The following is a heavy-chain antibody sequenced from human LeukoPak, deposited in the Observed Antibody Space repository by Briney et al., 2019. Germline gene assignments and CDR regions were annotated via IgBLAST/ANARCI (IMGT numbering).Heavy chain of an antibody. Sequence: GGSLRLSCAASGFTFSSYAMSWVRQAPGKGLEWVSAISGSGGSTYYADSVKGRFTISRDNSKNTLYLQMNSLRAEDTAVYYCEKDYSGSHHFDCWGQGTLVTVSS. CDR1: GFTFSSYA. J-gene: IGHJ4*02. V-gene: IGHV3-23*01. CDR2: ISGSGGST. CDR3: EKDYSGSHHFDC. D-gene: IGHD1-26*01.